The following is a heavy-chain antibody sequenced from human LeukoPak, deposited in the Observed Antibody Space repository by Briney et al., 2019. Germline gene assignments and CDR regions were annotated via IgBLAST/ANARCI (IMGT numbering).Heavy chain of an antibody. CDR2: IYWNDDK. V-gene: IGHV2-5*01. Sequence: ARPRLFKPTPMPTLTPTFSGSALSTSGVGVGWSRQPPGKALVWLARIYWNDDKRYSPSMKSRLTITNETSKNQVILTMTNMDPVDTATYSCEQGGGHGGYFDYWGQGTLVTVSS. CDR1: GSALSTSGVG. CDR3: EQGGGHGGYFDY. D-gene: IGHD4-23*01. J-gene: IGHJ4*02.